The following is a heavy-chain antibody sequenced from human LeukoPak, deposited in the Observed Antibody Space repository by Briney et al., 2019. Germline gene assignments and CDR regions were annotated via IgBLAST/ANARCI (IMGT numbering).Heavy chain of an antibody. CDR1: GFTFSSYG. CDR3: AKGEMATEDDAFDI. D-gene: IGHD5-24*01. J-gene: IGHJ3*02. CDR2: IRYDGSNK. Sequence: GGSLRLSCAASGFTFSSYGMHWVRQAPGKGLEWVAFIRYDGSNKYYADSVKGRFTISRDNAKNSLYLQMNSLRAEDMALYYCAKGEMATEDDAFDIWGQGTMVTVSS. V-gene: IGHV3-30*02.